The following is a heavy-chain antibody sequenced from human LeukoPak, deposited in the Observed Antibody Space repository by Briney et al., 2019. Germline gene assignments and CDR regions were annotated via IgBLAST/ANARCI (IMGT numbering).Heavy chain of an antibody. D-gene: IGHD3-22*01. J-gene: IGHJ4*02. CDR2: IYHSGST. CDR1: GGSISSGGYS. V-gene: IGHV4-30-2*01. Sequence: PSQTLSLTCAVSGGSISSGGYSWRWIRQPPGKGLEWIGYIYHSGSTYYNPSLKSRVTISVDRSKNQFSLKLSSVPAADTAVYYCARADIRSGYYPAHFDYWGQGTLVTVSS. CDR3: ARADIRSGYYPAHFDY.